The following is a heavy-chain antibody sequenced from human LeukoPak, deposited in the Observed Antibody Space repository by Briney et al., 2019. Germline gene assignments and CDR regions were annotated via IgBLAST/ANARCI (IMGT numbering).Heavy chain of an antibody. D-gene: IGHD5-12*01. CDR1: GFTFGSYW. V-gene: IGHV3-7*04. CDR3: AREPPTTRFDY. J-gene: IGHJ4*02. CDR2: IKEDGSEK. Sequence: GGSLRLSCAASGFTFGSYWMTWVRQAPGKGLEWVANIKEDGSEKHHVDSVKGRFTISRDNAKNSLYLQMNSLGAEDTAVYFCAREPPTTRFDYWGQGTLVTVSS.